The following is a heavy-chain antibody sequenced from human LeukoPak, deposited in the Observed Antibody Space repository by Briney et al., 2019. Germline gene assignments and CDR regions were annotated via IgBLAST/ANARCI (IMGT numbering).Heavy chain of an antibody. CDR2: IYPGDSDT. V-gene: IGHV5-51*01. CDR1: GYSFTISW. CDR3: ARQLDNSGFGY. Sequence: GESLKIPCKTSGYSFTISWIGWVRQMPGKGLEWMGRIYPGDSDTRYSPSFQGQVTISADKSTSTAYLQWSSLKASDTAMYYCARQLDNSGFGYWGQGTLVTVSS. J-gene: IGHJ4*02. D-gene: IGHD6-19*01.